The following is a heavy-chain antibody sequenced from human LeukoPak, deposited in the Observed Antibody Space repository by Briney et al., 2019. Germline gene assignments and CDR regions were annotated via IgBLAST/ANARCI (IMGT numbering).Heavy chain of an antibody. J-gene: IGHJ5*02. CDR1: GYTFTSYY. CDR3: ARDSGITMIVVDVYNWFDP. D-gene: IGHD3-22*01. CDR2: INPSGGST. Sequence: GASVKVSCKASGYTFTSYYMHWVRQAPGQGLEWMGIINPSGGSTSYAQKFQGRVTMTRDTSISTAYMELSRLRSDDTAVYYCARDSGITMIVVDVYNWFDPWGQGTLVTVSS. V-gene: IGHV1-46*01.